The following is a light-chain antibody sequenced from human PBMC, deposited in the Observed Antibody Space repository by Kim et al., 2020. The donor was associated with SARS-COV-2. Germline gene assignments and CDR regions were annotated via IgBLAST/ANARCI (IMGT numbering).Light chain of an antibody. J-gene: IGLJ1*01. CDR1: SSDIGSYNY. V-gene: IGLV2-14*01. Sequence: QSALTQPASVSGSPGQSITISCTGTSSDIGSYNYVSWYQQHPGKAPKLMICDVSERPSGVSNRFSGSKSGNTASLTISGLQAEDEADYYCSSYTTSSTYVFGTGTKVTVL. CDR2: DVS. CDR3: SSYTTSSTYV.